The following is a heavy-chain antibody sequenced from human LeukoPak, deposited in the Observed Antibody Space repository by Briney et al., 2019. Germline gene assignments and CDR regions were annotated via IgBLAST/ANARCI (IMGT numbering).Heavy chain of an antibody. D-gene: IGHD3-3*01. Sequence: PGGSLRLSCAASGFTFSDYYTSWIRQAPGKGLEWVSYISSSSSYTNYADSVKGRFTISRDNAKNSLYLQMNSLRAEDTAVYYCARDRPSLRFSEWARDYYYGMDVWGQGTTVTVSS. V-gene: IGHV3-11*06. J-gene: IGHJ6*02. CDR3: ARDRPSLRFSEWARDYYYGMDV. CDR2: ISSSSSYT. CDR1: GFTFSDYY.